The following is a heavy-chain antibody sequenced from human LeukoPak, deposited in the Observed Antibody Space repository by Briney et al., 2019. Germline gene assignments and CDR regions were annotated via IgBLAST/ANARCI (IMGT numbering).Heavy chain of an antibody. V-gene: IGHV3-30*02. J-gene: IGHJ3*02. Sequence: GGSLRLSCAASGFSFTDAWMSWVRQAPGKGLEWVAFIRYDGSNKYYADSVKGRFSISRDNSKNTLYLQMNSLRAEDTAVYYCVKDLLTTRFDAFDIWGQGTKVTVSS. D-gene: IGHD3-3*01. CDR1: GFSFTDAW. CDR2: IRYDGSNK. CDR3: VKDLLTTRFDAFDI.